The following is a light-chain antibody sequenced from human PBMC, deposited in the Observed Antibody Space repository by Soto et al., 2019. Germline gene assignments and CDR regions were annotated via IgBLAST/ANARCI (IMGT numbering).Light chain of an antibody. CDR2: RAS. CDR1: QGICSW. V-gene: IGKV1-5*03. J-gene: IGKJ1*01. CDR3: QQYNSYWR. Sequence: DIQMTQSPSTLSASVGDRVTITCRASQGICSWLAWYQQKPGKAPKLLIYRASSLESGVPSRFSGSGSGTVCSLTIASLQPDDCATYYCQQYNSYWRFGQGTKVEIK.